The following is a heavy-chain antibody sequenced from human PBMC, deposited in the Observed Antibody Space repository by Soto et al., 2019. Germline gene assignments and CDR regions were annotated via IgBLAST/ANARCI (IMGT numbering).Heavy chain of an antibody. J-gene: IGHJ4*02. D-gene: IGHD3-3*01. CDR1: GFTFSNAW. CDR2: IKSKTDGGTT. Sequence: GGSLRLSCAASGFTFSNAWMSWVRQAPGKGLEWVGRIKSKTDGGTTDYAAPVKGRFTISRDDSKNTLYLQMNSLKTEDTAVYYCTTATVVRFLEWLPYFDYWGQGTLVTVSS. V-gene: IGHV3-15*01. CDR3: TTATVVRFLEWLPYFDY.